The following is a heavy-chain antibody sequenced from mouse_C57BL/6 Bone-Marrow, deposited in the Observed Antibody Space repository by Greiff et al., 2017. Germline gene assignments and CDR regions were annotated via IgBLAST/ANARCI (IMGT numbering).Heavy chain of an antibody. CDR3: ALWLRRRTDYFDY. V-gene: IGHV1-82*01. CDR1: GYAFSSSW. CDR2: IYPGDGDT. D-gene: IGHD2-2*01. J-gene: IGHJ2*01. Sequence: QVQLQQSGPELVKPGASVKISCKASGYAFSSSWMNWVKQRPGKGLEWIGRIYPGDGDTNYNGKFKGKATLTADKSSSTAYMQLSSLTSEDSAVYFCALWLRRRTDYFDYWGQGTTLTVSS.